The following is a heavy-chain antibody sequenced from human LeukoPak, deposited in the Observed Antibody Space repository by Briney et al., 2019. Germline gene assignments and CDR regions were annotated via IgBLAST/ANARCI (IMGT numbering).Heavy chain of an antibody. V-gene: IGHV4-34*01. CDR3: ARGRRSWIQLWLLSVAFDY. CDR2: INHSGST. CDR1: GGSFSGYY. Sequence: KTSETLSLTCAVYGGSFSGYYWSWIRQPPGKGLEWIGEINHSGSTNYNPSLKSRVTISVDTSKNQFSLKLSSVTAADTAVYYCARGRRSWIQLWLLSVAFDYWGQGTLVTVSS. D-gene: IGHD5-18*01. J-gene: IGHJ4*02.